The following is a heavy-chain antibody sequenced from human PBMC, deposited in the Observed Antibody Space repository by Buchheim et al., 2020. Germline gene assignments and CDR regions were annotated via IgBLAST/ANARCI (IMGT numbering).Heavy chain of an antibody. V-gene: IGHV3-48*01. J-gene: IGHJ6*02. CDR1: GFTFSSYS. CDR2: ISSSSSTI. Sequence: EVQLVESGGGLVQPGGSLRLSCAASGFTFSSYSMNWVRQAPGKGLEWVSYISSSSSTIYYADSVKGRFTISRDNAKNSLYLQMNSLRAEDTAVYYCARAKLRFFVFYGMDVWGQGTT. CDR3: ARAKLRFFVFYGMDV. D-gene: IGHD3-3*01.